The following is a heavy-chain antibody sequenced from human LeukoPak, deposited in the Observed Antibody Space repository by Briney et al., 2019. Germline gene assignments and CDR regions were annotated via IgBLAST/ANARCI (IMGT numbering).Heavy chain of an antibody. Sequence: SQTLSLTCAISGDSVSSNSAAWNWTRQSPSRGLEWLGRTYYRSKWYNNYAVSVKSRITINPDTSKNQFSLQLNSVSPEDTSIYYCGRGDVASDYWGQGTLVTVSS. V-gene: IGHV6-1*01. CDR3: GRGDVASDY. D-gene: IGHD5-24*01. CDR1: GDSVSSNSAA. CDR2: TYYRSKWYN. J-gene: IGHJ4*02.